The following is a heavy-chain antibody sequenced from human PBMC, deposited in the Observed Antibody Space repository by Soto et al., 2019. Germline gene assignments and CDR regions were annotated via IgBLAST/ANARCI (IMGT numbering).Heavy chain of an antibody. Sequence: QVQLVESGGGVVQPGRSLRLSCATSGFTFSSYLIHWVRQTPDKGLEWVAFISCDGSNEYYADSVKGRFTISRDNSKNTLYLEMNSLRAEDTAVYYCARDDEGGSDCDLGYWGQGTLVTVSS. CDR2: ISCDGSNE. CDR1: GFTFSSYL. J-gene: IGHJ4*02. V-gene: IGHV3-30-3*01. D-gene: IGHD3-10*01. CDR3: ARDDEGGSDCDLGY.